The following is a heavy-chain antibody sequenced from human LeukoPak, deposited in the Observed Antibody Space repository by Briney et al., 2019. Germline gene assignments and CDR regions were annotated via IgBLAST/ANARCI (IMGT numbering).Heavy chain of an antibody. CDR3: AKIRFGDYYYYMDV. J-gene: IGHJ6*03. D-gene: IGHD3-3*01. CDR2: INWKGSST. Sequence: GGSLRLSCAASGFTFDDYGMSWVRQAPGKGLEWVSGINWKGSSTGYADSVKGRFTISRDNARNSLYLQMNSLRAEDTALYHCAKIRFGDYYYYMDVWGKGTTVTVSS. CDR1: GFTFDDYG. V-gene: IGHV3-20*01.